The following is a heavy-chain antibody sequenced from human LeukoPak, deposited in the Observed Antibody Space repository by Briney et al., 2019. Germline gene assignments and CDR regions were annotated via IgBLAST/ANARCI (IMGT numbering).Heavy chain of an antibody. J-gene: IGHJ4*02. CDR3: AKDKGDGYNYISSIDY. Sequence: VASVKLSCKASVGTFSSYALSWVRQAPAQGLEWVGGIISIFGTANYAQKFQGRVTITADESTSTAYMELSSLRAEDMALYYCAKDKGDGYNYISSIDYWGQGTLVTVSS. CDR1: VGTFSSYA. V-gene: IGHV1-69*13. CDR2: IISIFGTA. D-gene: IGHD5-24*01.